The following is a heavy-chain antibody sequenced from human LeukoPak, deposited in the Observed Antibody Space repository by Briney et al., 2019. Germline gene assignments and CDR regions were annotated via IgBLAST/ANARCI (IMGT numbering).Heavy chain of an antibody. Sequence: SETLSLTCTVSGGSIGSYYWSWIRQPPGKGLEWIGYIYYSGSTNYNPSLKSRGTISVDTSKNQFSLKLSSVTAADTAVYYCARDHGSGSWYGDAFDIWGQGTMVTVSS. CDR3: ARDHGSGSWYGDAFDI. V-gene: IGHV4-59*01. CDR2: IYYSGST. CDR1: GGSIGSYY. J-gene: IGHJ3*02. D-gene: IGHD6-13*01.